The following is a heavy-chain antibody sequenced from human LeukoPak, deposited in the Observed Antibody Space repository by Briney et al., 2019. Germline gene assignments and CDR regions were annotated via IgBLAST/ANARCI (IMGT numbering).Heavy chain of an antibody. J-gene: IGHJ4*02. CDR1: VYTFTSYD. Sequence: AASLKVSCKASVYTFTSYDINWVRQATGQGLEWRGWMNPNIVNTRYTQKFQGTVPMTRHSSISTAYMELSSLRSEDTAVYYCARGPNGAATYYFDYWGQGSLVTVSS. CDR2: MNPNIVNT. CDR3: ARGPNGAATYYFDY. D-gene: IGHD2-15*01. V-gene: IGHV1-8*01.